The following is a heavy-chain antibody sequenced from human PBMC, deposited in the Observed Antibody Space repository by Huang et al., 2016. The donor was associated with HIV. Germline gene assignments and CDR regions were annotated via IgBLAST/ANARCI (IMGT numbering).Heavy chain of an antibody. CDR3: AHIHSPLDYFDY. CDR2: IYWDDDK. CDR1: GFSLSTSGLG. Sequence: QITLKESGPAVVKPTQTLSLTCTFSGFSLSTSGLGVGWIRQPPGKALDGLALIYWDDDKRYKSSLMSRLTITKDTSKNQVVLTMSNLDPVDTGTYYCAHIHSPLDYFDYWGQGTLVTVSS. V-gene: IGHV2-5*02. J-gene: IGHJ4*02.